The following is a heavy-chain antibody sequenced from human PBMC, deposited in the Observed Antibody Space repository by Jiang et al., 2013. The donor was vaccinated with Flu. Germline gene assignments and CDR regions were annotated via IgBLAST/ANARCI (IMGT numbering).Heavy chain of an antibody. D-gene: IGHD6-19*01. Sequence: EVKKPGASVKVSCKASGYTFTSYDINWVRQATGQGLEWMGWVSPISGSTGYAQNFQGRITMARDTSISTAYMELSSLTSEDTAVYYCARVPTGYSSGWYADYWGQGT. CDR3: ARVPTGYSSGWYADY. V-gene: IGHV1-8*01. J-gene: IGHJ4*02. CDR1: GYTFTSYD. CDR2: VSPISGST.